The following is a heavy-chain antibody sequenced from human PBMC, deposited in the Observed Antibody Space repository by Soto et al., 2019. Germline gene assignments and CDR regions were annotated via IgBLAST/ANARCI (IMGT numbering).Heavy chain of an antibody. V-gene: IGHV3-30*04. CDR1: GFTFSGYA. J-gene: IGHJ4*02. Sequence: GGSLRLSCAASGFTFSGYAMHWVRQAPGKGLEWVAVISYDGSNKYYAESVKGRFTISRDNYKNTLYLQMNSLRAEDTVVYYGARGLTVAGAGAFDYWGQGTLVTVSS. CDR2: ISYDGSNK. CDR3: ARGLTVAGAGAFDY. D-gene: IGHD6-19*01.